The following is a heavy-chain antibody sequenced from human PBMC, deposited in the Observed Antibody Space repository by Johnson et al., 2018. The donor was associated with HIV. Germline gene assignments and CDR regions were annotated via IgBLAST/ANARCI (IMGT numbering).Heavy chain of an antibody. CDR2: IDWDGGRQ. V-gene: IGHV3-20*04. Sequence: VQLVESGGGVVRPGGSLRLSCAASGFTFDDYGMSWVRQVPGKGLEWVSGIDWDGGRQGYVDSVKGRFTISRDNAKNSLYLQMNSLRAEDTALYYCARRDGFDYGNAFDIWGQGTMVTVSS. J-gene: IGHJ3*02. CDR3: ARRDGFDYGNAFDI. D-gene: IGHD5-12*01. CDR1: GFTFDDYG.